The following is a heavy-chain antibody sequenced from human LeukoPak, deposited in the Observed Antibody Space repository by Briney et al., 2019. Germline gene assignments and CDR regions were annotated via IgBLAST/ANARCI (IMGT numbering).Heavy chain of an antibody. CDR1: GFTFSDYY. Sequence: GGSLRLSCAASGFTFSDYYMSWIRQAPGKGLEWVSYISSSGNVIYYADSVKGRFTISRDNAKNSLYLQMNSLRAEDTAVYYCARRRYNWNAIDYWGQGTLVTVSS. D-gene: IGHD1-20*01. J-gene: IGHJ4*02. CDR3: ARRRYNWNAIDY. CDR2: ISSSGNVI. V-gene: IGHV3-11*01.